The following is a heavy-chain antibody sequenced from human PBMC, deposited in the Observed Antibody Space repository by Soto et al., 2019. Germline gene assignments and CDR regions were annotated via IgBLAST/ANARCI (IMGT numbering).Heavy chain of an antibody. Sequence: EVHLLESGGGLVQPGGSLRLSCAASGFTFSSYAMSWVRQAPGKGLEWVSAIGVSGDTTYYADSVKGRFTISRDNSENTLYLQMRSLRAEETAGYYCAKVRRYGELRSLYWGQGTLVTVSS. J-gene: IGHJ4*02. CDR2: IGVSGDTT. V-gene: IGHV3-23*01. CDR1: GFTFSSYA. CDR3: AKVRRYGELRSLY. D-gene: IGHD3-10*01.